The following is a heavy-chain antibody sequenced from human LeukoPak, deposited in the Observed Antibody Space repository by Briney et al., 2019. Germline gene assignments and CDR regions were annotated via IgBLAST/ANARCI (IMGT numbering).Heavy chain of an antibody. J-gene: IGHJ3*02. CDR1: GGSISSGSYY. V-gene: IGHV4-61*02. CDR3: ARRLGFGEYDAFDI. D-gene: IGHD3-10*01. Sequence: SETLSLTCTVSGGSISSGSYYWSWIRQPAGKGLEWIGRIYTSGSTNYNPSLKSRVTMSVDTSKNQFSLKLSSVTAADTAVYYCARRLGFGEYDAFDIWGQGTMVTVSS. CDR2: IYTSGST.